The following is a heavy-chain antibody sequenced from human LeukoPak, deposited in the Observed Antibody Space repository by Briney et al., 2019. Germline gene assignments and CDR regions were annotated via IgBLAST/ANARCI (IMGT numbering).Heavy chain of an antibody. V-gene: IGHV3-30-3*01. CDR1: GFTFSSYA. Sequence: GSLRLSCAASGFTFSSYAMHWVRQAPGKGLEWVAVISYDGSNKYYADSVKGRFTISRDNSKKTLYLQKNSMRAEDKAVYYGSRGAYYSCGFYHFWGQGTLVTVSS. D-gene: IGHD3-22*01. CDR2: ISYDGSNK. J-gene: IGHJ4*02. CDR3: SRGAYYSCGFYHF.